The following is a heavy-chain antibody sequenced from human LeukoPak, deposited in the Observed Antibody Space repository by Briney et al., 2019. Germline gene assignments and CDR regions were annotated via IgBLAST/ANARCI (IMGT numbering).Heavy chain of an antibody. J-gene: IGHJ4*02. V-gene: IGHV2-5*02. CDR2: IYWDDDK. CDR3: VHRDTAMVTGYFDY. D-gene: IGHD5-18*01. Sequence: SGPTLVNPTQTLTLTCNFSAFSDRTSGVGVGWIRQPPEKALEWLALIYWDDDKLYSPSLKSRLTITKDTSKNQVVLTMTNMDPVDTATYYCVHRDTAMVTGYFDYWGQGTLVTVSS. CDR1: AFSDRTSGVG.